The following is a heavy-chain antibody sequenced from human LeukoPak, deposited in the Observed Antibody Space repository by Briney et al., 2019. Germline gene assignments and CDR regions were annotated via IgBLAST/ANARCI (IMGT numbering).Heavy chain of an antibody. CDR2: ISYDGSKK. Sequence: GVSLRLSCAASGFTFSSYGMHWVPQAPGKGLEWVAVISYDGSKKYYADSVKGRFTISRDNSKSTLYLHMDSLRAEDTAVYYCAKDPYYYDSSGYYRKPYYYYGMDVWGQGTTVTVSS. J-gene: IGHJ6*02. CDR1: GFTFSSYG. CDR3: AKDPYYYDSSGYYRKPYYYYGMDV. D-gene: IGHD3-22*01. V-gene: IGHV3-30*18.